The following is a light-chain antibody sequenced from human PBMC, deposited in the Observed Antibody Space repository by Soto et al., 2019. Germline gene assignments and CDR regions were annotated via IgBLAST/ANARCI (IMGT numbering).Light chain of an antibody. CDR2: GVS. CDR1: SSDVGDYNY. J-gene: IGLJ2*01. Sequence: QSALTQPASVSGSPGQSITISCTGTSSDVGDYNYVSWYQQHPGKAPKLIIYGVSNRPSGISNRFSGSKSGNTASLTISGLQAEDEADYYCSSYISTNTLVFGGGTKLTVL. V-gene: IGLV2-14*01. CDR3: SSYISTNTLV.